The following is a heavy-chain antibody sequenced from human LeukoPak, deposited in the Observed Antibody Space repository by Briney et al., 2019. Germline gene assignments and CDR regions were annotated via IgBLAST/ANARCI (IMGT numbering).Heavy chain of an antibody. D-gene: IGHD3-10*01. Sequence: GGSLRLSCAASGFTFDDYGMSWVRQAPGKGLEWVSGINWNGGSTGYADSVKGRFTISRDNAKNSLYLQMNSLRAEDTALYYCARVREAITMVRGVILEKYYFDYWGQGTLVTV. J-gene: IGHJ4*02. CDR2: INWNGGST. V-gene: IGHV3-20*04. CDR1: GFTFDDYG. CDR3: ARVREAITMVRGVILEKYYFDY.